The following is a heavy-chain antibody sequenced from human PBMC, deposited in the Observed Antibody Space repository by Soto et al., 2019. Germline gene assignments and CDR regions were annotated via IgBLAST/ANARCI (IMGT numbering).Heavy chain of an antibody. CDR1: GFTFSNYG. CDR3: ARPDLVAAIGAALDY. CDR2: IWNDGSSR. D-gene: IGHD5-12*01. V-gene: IGHV3-33*01. J-gene: IGHJ4*02. Sequence: QVQLVESGGGVVQTGRSLRLSCEASGFTFSNYGMHWVRQAPGKGLEWVAVIWNDGSSRYYADSVKGRFTVSRDNSKNTLFLQMNKVRDEDTAVYYCARPDLVAAIGAALDYWGQGTLVTVSS.